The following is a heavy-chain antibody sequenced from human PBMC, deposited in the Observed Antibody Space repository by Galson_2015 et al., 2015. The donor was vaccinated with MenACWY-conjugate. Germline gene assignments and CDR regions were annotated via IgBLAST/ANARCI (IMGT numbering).Heavy chain of an antibody. V-gene: IGHV3-33*01. CDR3: FAINSGIDY. CDR1: GFTFGRYA. D-gene: IGHD1-26*01. J-gene: IGHJ4*02. Sequence: SLRLSCAASGFTFGRYAMHWVRQAPGTGLEWAAVIWYDGSQTCYADSVRGRFTIFRVNSKNTAYLQMNSLRAEDTAIYYCFAINSGIDYWGQGTLVTVSS. CDR2: IWYDGSQT.